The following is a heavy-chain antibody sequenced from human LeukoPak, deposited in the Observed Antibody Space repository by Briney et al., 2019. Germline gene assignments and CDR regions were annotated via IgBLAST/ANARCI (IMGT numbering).Heavy chain of an antibody. CDR2: IHYSGST. CDR1: GASISRFY. V-gene: IGHV4-59*01. J-gene: IGHJ2*01. Sequence: SETLSLICAVSGASISRFYWSWIRQPPGKGLEWIGYIHYSGSTNYNPSLKSGVTISVDTAKNQFSLKLSSVTAADTAVYYCVRVGEVVGPTLSIPYWYFDLWGRGTLVTVSS. CDR3: VRVGEVVGPTLSIPYWYFDL. D-gene: IGHD1-26*01.